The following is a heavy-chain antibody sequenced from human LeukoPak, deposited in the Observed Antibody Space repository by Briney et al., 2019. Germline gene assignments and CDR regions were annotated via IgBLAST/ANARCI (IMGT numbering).Heavy chain of an antibody. Sequence: SGGSLRLSCAASGFTFSSYSMNWVRQAPGKGLEWISYISSSSLTINYADSVRGRFTVSRDNAKNSLYLQMNSLRAEDMALYYCAKGDLEYSSSSLDYWGQGTLVTVSS. CDR2: ISSSSLTI. CDR1: GFTFSSYS. CDR3: AKGDLEYSSSSLDY. D-gene: IGHD6-6*01. J-gene: IGHJ4*02. V-gene: IGHV3-48*04.